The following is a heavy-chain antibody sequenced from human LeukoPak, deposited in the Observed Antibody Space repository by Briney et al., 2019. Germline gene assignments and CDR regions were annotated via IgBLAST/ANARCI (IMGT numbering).Heavy chain of an antibody. J-gene: IGHJ4*02. V-gene: IGHV4-34*01. CDR1: VESLSGYY. Sequence: PSETLSLTCAVYVESLSGYYWSWIRQPPGKGLEWIGEINHSGNTNYNPSLKSRVTISVDPSKNQISLKLSYLTAADTAVYYCARFPLARGAAAGTDAYYFDYWGQGTLVTVSS. CDR2: INHSGNT. D-gene: IGHD6-13*01. CDR3: ARFPLARGAAAGTDAYYFDY.